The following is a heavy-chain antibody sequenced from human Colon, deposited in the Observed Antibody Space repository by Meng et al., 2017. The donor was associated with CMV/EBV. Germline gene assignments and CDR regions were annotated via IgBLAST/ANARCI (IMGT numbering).Heavy chain of an antibody. D-gene: IGHD5-18*01. Sequence: GESLKISCVASGLSSYNILWVRQAPGKGLEWVSSISPTSTNIFYADSVRRRFSVSRDNAQNSVYLQMNSLRAEDTAVYYCARDPKVLDTTLATGYWGQGTLVTVSS. CDR1: GLSSYN. CDR2: ISPTSTNI. J-gene: IGHJ4*02. V-gene: IGHV3-21*01. CDR3: ARDPKVLDTTLATGY.